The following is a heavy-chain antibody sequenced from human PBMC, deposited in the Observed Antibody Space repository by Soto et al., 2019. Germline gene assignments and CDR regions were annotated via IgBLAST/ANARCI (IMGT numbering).Heavy chain of an antibody. CDR3: TIDRVITSFGVVIVLVCP. J-gene: IGHJ5*02. Sequence: GVSLRLSRTAAGYTIGDYALSWFHQAPGKGLEWAGFIRRKAYGGTTEYAASVKGRFTISRDDSKSIAYLQMNSLKTEDTAVYYCTIDRVITSFGVVIVLVCPWGQGTPVTV. D-gene: IGHD3-3*01. CDR1: GYTIGDYA. CDR2: IRRKAYGGTT. V-gene: IGHV3-49*03.